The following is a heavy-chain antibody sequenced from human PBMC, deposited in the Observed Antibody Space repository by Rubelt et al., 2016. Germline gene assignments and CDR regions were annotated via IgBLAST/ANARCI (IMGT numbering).Heavy chain of an antibody. CDR2: IYYSGGT. CDR3: ASSSYSSSWGYFDS. CDR1: GGSISTYY. V-gene: IGHV4-59*08. Sequence: QVQLQESGPGLVKPSETLSLTCTVSGGSISTYYWSWIRQPPGKGLEWIGYIYYSGGTNYNPSLKSRVTISVDTTQSPFSLKLSSVTAADTAIYYCASSSYSSSWGYFDSWGQGSLVTVSS. D-gene: IGHD6-13*01. J-gene: IGHJ4*02.